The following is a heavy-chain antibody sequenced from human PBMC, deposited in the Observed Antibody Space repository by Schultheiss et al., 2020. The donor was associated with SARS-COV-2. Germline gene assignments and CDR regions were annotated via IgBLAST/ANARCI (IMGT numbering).Heavy chain of an antibody. J-gene: IGHJ4*02. V-gene: IGHV3-23*01. D-gene: IGHD4-23*01. CDR3: ASSVVTDY. CDR2: ISGSGGST. CDR1: GFTFSSYA. Sequence: GESLKISCAGSGFTFSSYAMSWVRQAPGKGLEWVSAISGSGGSTYYADSVKGRFTISRDNSKNTLYLQMNSLRAEDTAVYYCASSVVTDYWGQGTLVTVSS.